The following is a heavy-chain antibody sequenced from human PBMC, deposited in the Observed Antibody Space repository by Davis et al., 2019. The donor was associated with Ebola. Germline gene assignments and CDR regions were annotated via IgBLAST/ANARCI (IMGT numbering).Heavy chain of an antibody. CDR3: ARDEAGAAHY. CDR2: ISSSGSTI. V-gene: IGHV3-11*04. CDR1: GFTLSNAW. Sequence: GESLKISCAASGFTLSNAWMSWIRQAPGKGLEWVSYISSSGSTIYYADSVKGRFTISRDNAKNSLYLQMNSLRAEDTAVYYCARDEAGAAHYWGQGTLVTVSS. J-gene: IGHJ4*02. D-gene: IGHD1-26*01.